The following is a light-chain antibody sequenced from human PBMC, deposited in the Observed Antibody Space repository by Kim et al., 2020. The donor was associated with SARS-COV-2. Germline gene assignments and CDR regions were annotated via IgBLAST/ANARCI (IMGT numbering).Light chain of an antibody. CDR1: QSVVNGSRYNS. Sequence: PAPVSCGSSQSVVNGSRYNSLDWYVQRPGQSPQRLIYLGSTRGYGVPDRFSGSGSGREFTLKISRVEAEDIGIYYCMQTLQAPLTFGGGTKVDIK. V-gene: IGKV2-28*01. CDR3: MQTLQAPLT. CDR2: LGS. J-gene: IGKJ4*01.